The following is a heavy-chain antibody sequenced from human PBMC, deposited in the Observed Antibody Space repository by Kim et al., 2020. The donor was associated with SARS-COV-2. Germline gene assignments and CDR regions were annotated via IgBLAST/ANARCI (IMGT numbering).Heavy chain of an antibody. J-gene: IGHJ4*02. V-gene: IGHV3-30-3*01. CDR3: ARSPSTVVTVFDY. Sequence: GGSLRLSCAASGFTFSSYAMHWVRQAPGKGLEWVAVISYDGSNKYYADSVKGRFTISRDNSKNTLYMQMNSLRAEDTAVYYCARSPSTVVTVFDYWGQGTPVTVSS. D-gene: IGHD4-17*01. CDR1: GFTFSSYA. CDR2: ISYDGSNK.